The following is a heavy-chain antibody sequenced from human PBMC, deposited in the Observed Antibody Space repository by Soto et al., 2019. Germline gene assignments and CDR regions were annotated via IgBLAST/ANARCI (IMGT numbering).Heavy chain of an antibody. CDR3: ARGRAGGSGWSQTHPQVFDY. J-gene: IGHJ4*02. CDR1: GGSFSGYY. Sequence: SETLSLTCAVYGGSFSGYYWSWIRQPPGKGLEWIGEINHSGSTNYNPSLKSRVTISVDTSKNQFSLKLSSVTAADTAVYYCARGRAGGSGWSQTHPQVFDYWGQGTLVTVSS. D-gene: IGHD6-19*01. CDR2: INHSGST. V-gene: IGHV4-34*01.